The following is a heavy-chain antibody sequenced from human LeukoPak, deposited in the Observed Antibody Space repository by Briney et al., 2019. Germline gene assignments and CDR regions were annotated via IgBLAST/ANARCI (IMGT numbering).Heavy chain of an antibody. V-gene: IGHV3-43*02. D-gene: IGHD6-19*01. CDR3: AKVPYSSGWYALDY. J-gene: IGHJ4*02. CDR2: ISGDGGST. CDR1: GFTFDDYA. Sequence: GGSLRLSCAASGFTFDDYAMHWVRQAPGKGLEWVSLISGDGGSTYYADSVKGRFTISRVNSKNSLYLQMNSLRTEDTALYYCAKVPYSSGWYALDYWGQGTLVTVSS.